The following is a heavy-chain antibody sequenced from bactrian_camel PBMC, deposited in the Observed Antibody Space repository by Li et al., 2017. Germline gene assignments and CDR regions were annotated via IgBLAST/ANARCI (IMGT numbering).Heavy chain of an antibody. CDR1: GYTYSSNC. V-gene: IGHV3S6*01. J-gene: IGHJ4*01. Sequence: VQLVESGGGSVQVGGSLRLSCDASGYTYSSNCIGWCRLPPGRAPAEREGIASIYNGGGQRWYHASVKGRFSISKDNAGSTLYLQMNDLRPEDTAMYFCAARPINTRDCVAGGTAEFDYWGPGTQFTVS. CDR3: AARPINTRDCVAGGTAEFDY. D-gene: IGHD1*01. CDR2: IYNGGGQR.